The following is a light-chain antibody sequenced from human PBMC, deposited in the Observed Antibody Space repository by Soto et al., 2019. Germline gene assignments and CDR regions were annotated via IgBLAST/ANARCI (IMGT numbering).Light chain of an antibody. J-gene: IGKJ1*01. CDR3: QQPGT. Sequence: VLTQSPGTLSVSPGDRVTLSCRASQSVDINLAWYQQRAGPAPRLLVYGASTKATDMQGRFSGRGYGTDFTLTISSLETEDSAVYYCQQPGTFGQGTKVDI. CDR2: GAS. V-gene: IGKV3-15*01. CDR1: QSVDIN.